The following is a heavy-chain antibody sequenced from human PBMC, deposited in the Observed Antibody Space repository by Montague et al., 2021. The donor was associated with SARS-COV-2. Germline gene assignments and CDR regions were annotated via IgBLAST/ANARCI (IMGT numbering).Heavy chain of an antibody. CDR3: ARGARQGYGFRLGSFDS. CDR2: INHSGST. V-gene: IGHV4-34*01. D-gene: IGHD3-10*01. CDR1: GGSFSGYY. J-gene: IGHJ4*02. Sequence: SETLSLTCAAYGGSFSGYYWNWIRQPPGKGLEWIGEINHSGSTNCNPSLKSRVTMSVDTSKNQFSLKLSSVTAADTAVYYCARGARQGYGFRLGSFDSWGQGTLVTVSS.